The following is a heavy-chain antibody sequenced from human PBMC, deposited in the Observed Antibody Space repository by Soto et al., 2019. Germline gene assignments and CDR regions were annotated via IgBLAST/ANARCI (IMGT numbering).Heavy chain of an antibody. CDR1: GFTFSSYS. Sequence: GGSLRLSCAASGFTFSSYSMNWVRQAPGKGLEWVSSISSSSYIYYADSVKGRFTISRDNAKNSLYLQMNSLRAEDTAVYYCARDSAELLLWFGEHYYYYGMDVWGQGTTVTVSS. CDR2: ISSSSYI. J-gene: IGHJ6*02. CDR3: ARDSAELLLWFGEHYYYYGMDV. V-gene: IGHV3-21*01. D-gene: IGHD3-10*01.